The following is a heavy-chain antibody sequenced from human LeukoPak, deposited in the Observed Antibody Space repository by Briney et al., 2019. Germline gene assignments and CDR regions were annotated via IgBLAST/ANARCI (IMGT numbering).Heavy chain of an antibody. J-gene: IGHJ4*02. CDR3: ARAYSSGLIDY. CDR1: GYTFTIYD. D-gene: IGHD6-19*01. Sequence: GASVKVSCKASGYTFTIYDINRVRQATGQGLERMGWMNPSSGNTGYAQRFQGRVTMTRNNSISTAYMELSSLRSEDTAVYYCARAYSSGLIDYWGQGTLVTVSS. V-gene: IGHV1-8*01. CDR2: MNPSSGNT.